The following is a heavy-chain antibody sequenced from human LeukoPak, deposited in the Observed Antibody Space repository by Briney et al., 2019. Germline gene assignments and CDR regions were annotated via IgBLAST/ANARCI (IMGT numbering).Heavy chain of an antibody. V-gene: IGHV3-23*01. CDR2: ISGGGGST. J-gene: IGHJ3*02. CDR1: GFTFSSYA. D-gene: IGHD3-10*01. CDR3: AKDSYGSGSYYFDAFDI. Sequence: GGSLRLSCAASGFTFSSYAMNWVRQAPGKGLEWVSAISGGGGSTYYAGSVKGRFTISRDNSKNTLYPQMNSLRAEDTAVYYCAKDSYGSGSYYFDAFDIWGQGTMVTVSS.